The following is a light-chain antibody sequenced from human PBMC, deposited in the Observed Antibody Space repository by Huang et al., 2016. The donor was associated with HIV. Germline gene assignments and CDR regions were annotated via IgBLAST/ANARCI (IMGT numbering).Light chain of an antibody. J-gene: IGKJ1*01. CDR1: QTINTY. Sequence: DIQMTQSPSSLSASVGDRVTITCRASQTINTYLNWYQQKPGKAPKLLIYAASILHRGVPSRFSGSGSGTDFTLTISGLQREDFATYFCQQTYSTPRTFGQGTRVEIK. CDR2: AAS. V-gene: IGKV1-39*01. CDR3: QQTYSTPRT.